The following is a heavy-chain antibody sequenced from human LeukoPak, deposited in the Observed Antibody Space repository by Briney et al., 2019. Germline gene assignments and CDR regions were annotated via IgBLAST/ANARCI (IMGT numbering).Heavy chain of an antibody. V-gene: IGHV1-8*02. CDR2: MNPNSGNT. CDR1: GYMFTTYY. J-gene: IGHJ6*03. CDR3: ARAVYDILTGYYQLYYMDV. Sequence: ASVKVSCKTSGYMFTTYYPHWVRQAPGQGLEWMGWMNPNSGNTGYAQKFQGRVTMTRNTSISTAYMELSSLRSEDTAVYYCARAVYDILTGYYQLYYMDVWGKGTTVTISS. D-gene: IGHD3-9*01.